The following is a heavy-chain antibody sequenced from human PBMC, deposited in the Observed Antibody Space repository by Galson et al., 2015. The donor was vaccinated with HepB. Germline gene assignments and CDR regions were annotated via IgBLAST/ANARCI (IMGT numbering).Heavy chain of an antibody. V-gene: IGHV1-3*01. D-gene: IGHD2-2*01. CDR2: INAGNGNT. J-gene: IGHJ3*02. Sequence: SVKVSCKASGYTFTSYAMHWVRQAPGQRLEWMGWINAGNGNTKYSQKFQGRVTITRDTSASTAYMELSSLRSEDTAVYYCARGEDIVVVPAASDAFDIWGQGTMVTVSS. CDR1: GYTFTSYA. CDR3: ARGEDIVVVPAASDAFDI.